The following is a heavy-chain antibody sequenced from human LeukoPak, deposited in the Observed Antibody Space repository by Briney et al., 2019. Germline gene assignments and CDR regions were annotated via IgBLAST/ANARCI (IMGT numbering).Heavy chain of an antibody. CDR3: ARDLGGNIYDSSGYSPGPFDY. CDR1: GFTFSSYS. J-gene: IGHJ4*02. CDR2: ISSSSSYI. Sequence: GSLRFSCAASGFTFSSYSMNWVRQAPGKGLEWVSSISSSSSYIYYADSVKGRFTISRDNAKNSLYLQMNSLRAEDTAVYYCARDLGGNIYDSSGYSPGPFDYWGQGTLVTVSS. V-gene: IGHV3-21*01. D-gene: IGHD3-22*01.